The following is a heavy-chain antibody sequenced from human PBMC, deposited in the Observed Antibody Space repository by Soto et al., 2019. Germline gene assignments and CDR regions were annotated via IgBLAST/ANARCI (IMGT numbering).Heavy chain of an antibody. CDR3: AKGAYTTSDGYFDY. CDR2: TSNDGSNR. D-gene: IGHD3-16*01. Sequence: PGGSLRLSFACSGFTFRSYGMHWVRQAPGKGLEFVTATSNDGSNRYYADSVTGRSTIARDNSKNTLYLQMNSLRAEDTAVYYCAKGAYTTSDGYFDYWGQGTLVTVSS. CDR1: GFTFRSYG. V-gene: IGHV3-30*18. J-gene: IGHJ4*02.